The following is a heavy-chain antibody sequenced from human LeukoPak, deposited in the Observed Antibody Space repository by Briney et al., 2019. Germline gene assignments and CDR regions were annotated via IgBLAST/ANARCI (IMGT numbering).Heavy chain of an antibody. CDR3: GKKHYGIFAGFPFFGY. CDR2: IRYDGSNK. J-gene: IGHJ4*02. Sequence: PGGSLRLSCAASGFTFSSYGMHWVRQAPGKGLEWVAFIRYDGSNKYYADSVKGRFTISRDNSKNTLYLQMNSLRAEDTAVYYSGKKHYGIFAGFPFFGYWGQGTLVTVSS. D-gene: IGHD3-9*01. V-gene: IGHV3-30*02. CDR1: GFTFSSYG.